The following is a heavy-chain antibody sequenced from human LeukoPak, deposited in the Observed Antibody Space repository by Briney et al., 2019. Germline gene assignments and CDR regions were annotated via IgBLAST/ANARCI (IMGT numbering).Heavy chain of an antibody. J-gene: IGHJ4*02. CDR2: ISAYNGNT. D-gene: IGHD3-22*01. Sequence: GASVKVSCKASGYTFISYGIIWVRQAPGEGLEWMGWISAYNGNTNYAQNLQGRVTVTTDTSTNTAYMELRSLRSDDTAVYYCARAHGYDSSGYSEAYFDIWGRGTLVTVSS. CDR1: GYTFISYG. V-gene: IGHV1-18*01. CDR3: ARAHGYDSSGYSEAYFDI.